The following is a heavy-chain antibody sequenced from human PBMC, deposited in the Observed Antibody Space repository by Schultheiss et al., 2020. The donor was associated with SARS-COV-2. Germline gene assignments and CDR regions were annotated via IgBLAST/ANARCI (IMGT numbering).Heavy chain of an antibody. Sequence: SETLSLTCTVSGGSVSRDSWYWSWIRQPPGKGLEWIGYIYYSGSTSYNPSLKSRVTISVDTSKNQFSLKLSSVTAADTAVYYCARAVDYYDSTFDIWGQGTMVTVSS. V-gene: IGHV4-61*01. D-gene: IGHD3-22*01. CDR2: IYYSGST. J-gene: IGHJ3*02. CDR3: ARAVDYYDSTFDI. CDR1: GGSVSRDSWY.